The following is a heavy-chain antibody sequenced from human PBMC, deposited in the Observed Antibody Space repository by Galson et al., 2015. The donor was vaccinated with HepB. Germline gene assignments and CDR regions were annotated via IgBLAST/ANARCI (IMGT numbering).Heavy chain of an antibody. CDR2: ISYDGSNK. Sequence: SLRLSCAASGFTFSSYAMHWVRQAPGKGLEWVAVISYDGSNKYYADSVKGRFTISRDNSKNTLYLQMNSLRAEDTAVYYCARPLAPWERHDAFDIWGQGTMVTVSS. CDR1: GFTFSSYA. CDR3: ARPLAPWERHDAFDI. J-gene: IGHJ3*02. V-gene: IGHV3-30*04. D-gene: IGHD1-26*01.